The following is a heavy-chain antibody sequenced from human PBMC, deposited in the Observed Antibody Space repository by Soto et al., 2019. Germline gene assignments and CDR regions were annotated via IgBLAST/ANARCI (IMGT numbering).Heavy chain of an antibody. V-gene: IGHV1-3*01. CDR1: GYIFTSYA. CDR2: INVGNGNT. D-gene: IGHD3-3*01. Sequence: QVQLVQSGAEVKKPGASVKVSCKASGYIFTSYAMHWVRQAPGQRLEWMGWINVGNGNTKYSQKFQGRATITRGTYASTVYMELRSLRSEVTAVYYCARDRDRFWSFDNWGQGTMVIVSA. J-gene: IGHJ3*02. CDR3: ARDRDRFWSFDN.